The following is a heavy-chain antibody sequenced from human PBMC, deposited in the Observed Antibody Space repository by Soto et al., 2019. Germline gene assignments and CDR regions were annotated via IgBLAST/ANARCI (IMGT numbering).Heavy chain of an antibody. Sequence: ASVKVSCKASGYTFTIYAMHWVRQAPGQRLEWMGWINAGNGNTKYSQKFQGRVTITRDTSASTAYMELSSLRSEDTAVYYCASTTYYDFWSGYYTGNRTDYYGMDVWGQGTTVTVSS. D-gene: IGHD3-3*01. V-gene: IGHV1-3*01. CDR3: ASTTYYDFWSGYYTGNRTDYYGMDV. J-gene: IGHJ6*02. CDR1: GYTFTIYA. CDR2: INAGNGNT.